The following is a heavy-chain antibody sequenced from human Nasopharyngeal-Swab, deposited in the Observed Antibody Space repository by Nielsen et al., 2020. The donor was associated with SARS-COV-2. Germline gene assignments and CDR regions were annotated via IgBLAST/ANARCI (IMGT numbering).Heavy chain of an antibody. CDR3: ARYCSGGTCKYYYYGMDV. V-gene: IGHV3-23*01. Sequence: GESLKISCAASGFTFSNYAMTWVRQAPGKGLEWVSVISGSGGSTYYADSVKGRFTISRDNSKNTLYLQMNSLRAEDTAVYYCARYCSGGTCKYYYYGMDVRGQGTTVTVSS. CDR2: ISGSGGST. D-gene: IGHD2-15*01. J-gene: IGHJ6*02. CDR1: GFTFSNYA.